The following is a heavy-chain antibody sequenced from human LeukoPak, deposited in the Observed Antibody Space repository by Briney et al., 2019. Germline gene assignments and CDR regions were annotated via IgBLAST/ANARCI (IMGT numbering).Heavy chain of an antibody. CDR1: GGSISSSSYY. Sequence: SETLSLTCTVSGGSISSSSYYWGWIRQPPGKGLEWIGSIYYSGSTYYNPSLKSRVTISVDTSKNQFSLKLSSVTAADTAVYYCARQRMTARPKFYYDRSGHHFDYWGQGTLVTVSS. J-gene: IGHJ4*02. CDR2: IYYSGST. CDR3: ARQRMTARPKFYYDRSGHHFDY. V-gene: IGHV4-39*01. D-gene: IGHD3-22*01.